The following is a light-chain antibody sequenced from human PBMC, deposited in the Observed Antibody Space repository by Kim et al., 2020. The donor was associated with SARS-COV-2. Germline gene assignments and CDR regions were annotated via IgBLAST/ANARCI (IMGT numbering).Light chain of an antibody. CDR1: KLGDKY. CDR2: KDS. V-gene: IGLV3-1*01. Sequence: VYPGQTASITCAGDKLGDKYACWYQQKPGQSPVLVIYKDSKRPSGIPERFSGSNSGNTATLTIRGTQAMDEADYYCQAWDSSTAVFGGGTQLTVL. J-gene: IGLJ3*02. CDR3: QAWDSSTAV.